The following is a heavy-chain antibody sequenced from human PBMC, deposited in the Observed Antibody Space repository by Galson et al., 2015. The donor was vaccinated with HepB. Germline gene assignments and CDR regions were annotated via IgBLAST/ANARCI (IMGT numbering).Heavy chain of an antibody. J-gene: IGHJ4*02. CDR1: GFTFSSYA. Sequence: SLRLSCAASGFTFSSYAMHWVRQAPGKGLEWVAVISYDGSNKYYADSVKGRFTISRDNSKNTLYLQMNSLRAEDTAVYYCARDRGEGLGFDYWGQGTLVTVSS. V-gene: IGHV3-30-3*01. CDR2: ISYDGSNK. CDR3: ARDRGEGLGFDY. D-gene: IGHD7-27*01.